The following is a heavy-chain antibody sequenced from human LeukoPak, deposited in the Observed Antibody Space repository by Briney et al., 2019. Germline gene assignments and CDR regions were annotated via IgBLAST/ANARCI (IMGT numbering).Heavy chain of an antibody. CDR3: AGDRGYYDSSGYYCEVDY. Sequence: AGGSLRLSCAASGFTFSTYEMHWVRQAPGKGLEWISYISDTGRTTFYADSVKGRFTISRDNAKNSLYLQMNNLRGEDTAIYYCAGDRGYYDSSGYYCEVDYWGQGTLVTVSS. CDR1: GFTFSTYE. D-gene: IGHD3-22*01. CDR2: ISDTGRTT. J-gene: IGHJ4*02. V-gene: IGHV3-48*03.